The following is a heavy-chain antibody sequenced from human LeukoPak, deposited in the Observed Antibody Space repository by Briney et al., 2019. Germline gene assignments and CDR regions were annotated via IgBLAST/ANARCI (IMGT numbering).Heavy chain of an antibody. Sequence: GGSLRLSCAASRFTFSSYAMSWVRQAPGKGLEWVSVISGSGGSTYYADSVKGRFTISRDNSKNTLYLQMNGLRAEDTAVYYCAKGSSSSSRYYFDYWGQGTLVTVSS. CDR2: ISGSGGST. D-gene: IGHD6-6*01. J-gene: IGHJ4*02. CDR1: RFTFSSYA. CDR3: AKGSSSSSRYYFDY. V-gene: IGHV3-23*01.